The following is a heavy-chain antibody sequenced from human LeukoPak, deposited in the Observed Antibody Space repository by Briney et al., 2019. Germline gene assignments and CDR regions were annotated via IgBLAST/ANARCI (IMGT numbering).Heavy chain of an antibody. CDR2: ISAYNGNT. CDR1: GYTFTSYG. D-gene: IGHD2-2*02. CDR3: ARDVGYCSSTSCYSVHDAFDI. V-gene: IGHV1-18*01. Sequence: ASVKVSCKASGYTFTSYGISWVRQAPGQGLEWMGWISAYNGNTNYAQKLQGRVTMTTDTSTSTAHMELRSLRSDDTAVYYCARDVGYCSSTSCYSVHDAFDIWGQGTMVTVSS. J-gene: IGHJ3*02.